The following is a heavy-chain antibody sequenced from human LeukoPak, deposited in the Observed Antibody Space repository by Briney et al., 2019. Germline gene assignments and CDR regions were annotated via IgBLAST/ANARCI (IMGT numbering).Heavy chain of an antibody. CDR2: INPSGGST. V-gene: IGHV1-46*01. Sequence: ASVRVSCKASGYTFTSYYMHWVRQAPGQGLEWMGLINPSGGSTSYAQKFQGRVTMTRDMSTSTVYMELSSLRSEDTAVYYCARGYCSGGSCYYYCYYMDVWGKGTTVTVSS. CDR3: ARGYCSGGSCYYYCYYMDV. J-gene: IGHJ6*03. CDR1: GYTFTSYY. D-gene: IGHD2-15*01.